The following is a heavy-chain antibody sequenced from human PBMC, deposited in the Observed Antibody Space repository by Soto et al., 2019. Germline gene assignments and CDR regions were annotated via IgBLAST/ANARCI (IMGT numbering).Heavy chain of an antibody. CDR3: PKVLYYYQSCCYYYFHY. Sequence: GGSLRLSCAASGFTFSSYAVSWVRQAPGKGPEWISSISGSGSTIYYEDSVKGRITLSRDNSKNTLYLQRTSLRAEYTAVYDCPKVLYYYQSCCYYYFHYWGQGPMAAVCS. CDR1: GFTFSSYA. V-gene: IGHV3-23*01. CDR2: ISGSGSTI. J-gene: IGHJ4*02. D-gene: IGHD3-22*01.